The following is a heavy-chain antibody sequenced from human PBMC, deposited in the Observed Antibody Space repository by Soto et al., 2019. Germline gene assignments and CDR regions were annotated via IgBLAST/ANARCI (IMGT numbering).Heavy chain of an antibody. V-gene: IGHV4-31*03. CDR1: GGSISGRGYY. CDR2: IYYSGST. J-gene: IGHJ4*02. CDR3: ARAREEPGVYDY. Sequence: QVQLLESGPGLVKPSQTLSLTCTVSGGSISGRGYYWSWIRQYPGKGLEWIGYIYYSGSTSYNPSLKSRLTRSVDTSNYQFSLKLGSVTAADTAVYYCARAREEPGVYDYWGQGTLVTVSS. D-gene: IGHD7-27*01.